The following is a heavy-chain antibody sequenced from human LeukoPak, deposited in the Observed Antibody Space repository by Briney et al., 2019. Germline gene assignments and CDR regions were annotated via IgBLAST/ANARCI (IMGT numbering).Heavy chain of an antibody. V-gene: IGHV1-46*01. D-gene: IGHD3-9*01. CDR1: GYTFTDYY. Sequence: GASVKVSCKASGYTFTDYYMHWVRQAPGQGLEWMGVINPSGGSTNYAQKFQGRVTMTRDMSTSTVYMELSSLRSEDTALYRCARDLRHLKYYDIFTGFDYWGQGTLVTVSS. J-gene: IGHJ4*02. CDR3: ARDLRHLKYYDIFTGFDY. CDR2: INPSGGST.